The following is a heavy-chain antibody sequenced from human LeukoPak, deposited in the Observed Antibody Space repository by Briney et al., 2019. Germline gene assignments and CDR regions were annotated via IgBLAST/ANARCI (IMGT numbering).Heavy chain of an antibody. D-gene: IGHD3-10*01. Sequence: PGGSLRLSCAASRFTFSSYWMSWVRQAPGKGLEWVANIKQDGSEIHYVDSVRGRFTISRDNAKNSLYLQMNSLRVEDTAVYYCARDTRGIFDYWGQGIRLTVSS. J-gene: IGHJ4*02. CDR3: ARDTRGIFDY. CDR2: IKQDGSEI. V-gene: IGHV3-7*01. CDR1: RFTFSSYW.